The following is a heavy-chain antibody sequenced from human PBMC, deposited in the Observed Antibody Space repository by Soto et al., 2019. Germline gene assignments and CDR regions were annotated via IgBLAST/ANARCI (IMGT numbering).Heavy chain of an antibody. CDR1: GYSFTSYW. Sequence: PGESLKISCKGSGYSFTSYWIGWVRQMPGKGLEWMGIIYPGDSDTRYSPSFQGQVTISADKSISTAYLQWSSLKASDTAMYYCARAPRGQWKRVIPNHNYFDYWGQGTLVTVSS. V-gene: IGHV5-51*01. CDR2: IYPGDSDT. J-gene: IGHJ4*02. CDR3: ARAPRGQWKRVIPNHNYFDY. D-gene: IGHD3-16*02.